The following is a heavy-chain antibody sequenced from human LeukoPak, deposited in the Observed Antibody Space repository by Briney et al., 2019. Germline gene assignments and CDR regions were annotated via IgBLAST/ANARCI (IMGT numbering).Heavy chain of an antibody. D-gene: IGHD2-2*01. V-gene: IGHV4-39*01. Sequence: PSETLSLTCTVSGGSISSSSYYWGWIRQPPGKGLEWIGSIYYSGSTYYNPSLKSRVTISVDTSKNQFSLKLSSVTAADTAVYYCARHLPHCSSTSCYPDWFDPWGQGTLVTVSS. CDR1: GGSISSSSYY. CDR2: IYYSGST. CDR3: ARHLPHCSSTSCYPDWFDP. J-gene: IGHJ5*02.